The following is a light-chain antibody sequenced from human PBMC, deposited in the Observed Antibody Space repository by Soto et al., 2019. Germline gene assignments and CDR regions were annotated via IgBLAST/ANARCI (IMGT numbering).Light chain of an antibody. Sequence: EIVLTQSPGTLSLSPGERATLSCRASQSVSNNYLTWYQQKPGQAPRRLIFGASIRATGIPDRFSGSGSGTDFTLTISRLEPEDFAVYYCQQYGSSPTTFGQGTKVDI. CDR3: QQYGSSPTT. V-gene: IGKV3-20*01. CDR1: QSVSNNY. J-gene: IGKJ1*01. CDR2: GAS.